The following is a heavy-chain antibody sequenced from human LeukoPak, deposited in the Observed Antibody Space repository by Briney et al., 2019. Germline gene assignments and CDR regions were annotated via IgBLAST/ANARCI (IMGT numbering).Heavy chain of an antibody. J-gene: IGHJ4*02. CDR1: GGTFSSYA. V-gene: IGHV1-69*05. CDR3: ASSTGYSNEFDY. Sequence: GASVKVSCKASGGTFSSYAISWVRQAPGQGLEWMGGIIPIFGTANYAQKFQGRVTITTDESTSTAYMELSSLRSEDTAVYYCASSTGYSNEFDYWGQGTLVTVSS. CDR2: IIPIFGTA. D-gene: IGHD4-11*01.